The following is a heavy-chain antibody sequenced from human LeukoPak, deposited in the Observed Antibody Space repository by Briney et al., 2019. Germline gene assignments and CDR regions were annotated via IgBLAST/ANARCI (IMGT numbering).Heavy chain of an antibody. Sequence: PSETLSLTCTVSGGSISSYYWSWIRQPPGKGLEWIGYIYYSGSTNYNPSLKSRVTISVDTSKNQFSLKLSSVTAADTAVYYCARGRWLQPGRYFDYWGQGTLVTVSS. V-gene: IGHV4-59*01. CDR2: IYYSGST. J-gene: IGHJ4*02. D-gene: IGHD5-24*01. CDR3: ARGRWLQPGRYFDY. CDR1: GGSISSYY.